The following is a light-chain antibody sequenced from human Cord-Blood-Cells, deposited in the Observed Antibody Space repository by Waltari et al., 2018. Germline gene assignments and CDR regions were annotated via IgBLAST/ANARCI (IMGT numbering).Light chain of an antibody. CDR1: SSNIGAGYD. CDR3: QSYDSSLSGSV. V-gene: IGLV1-40*01. Sequence: QSVLTQPPSVSGAPGQRVTISCTGSSSNIGAGYDVPWYQQLPGTAPKLVIDVNSNRPSGVPDRFSGSKSGTSASLAITGLQAEDEADYYCQSYDSSLSGSVFGGGTKLTVL. CDR2: VNS. J-gene: IGLJ2*01.